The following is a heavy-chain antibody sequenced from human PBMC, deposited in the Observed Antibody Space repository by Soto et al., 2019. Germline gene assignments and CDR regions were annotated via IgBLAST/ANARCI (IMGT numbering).Heavy chain of an antibody. CDR2: IIPIFTRT. D-gene: IGHD2-15*01. J-gene: IGHJ4*02. Sequence: QLQLVQSGAEVKEPGSSVKVYCKASGGTFSTSSFVWVRQGPGQGLEWMGGIIPIFTRTNFAHKFQGRVTFSADESTRTTYMELRSLTSEDTDIYYCARDVVRSTAGDSWGQGTLVTVSS. CDR1: GGTFSTSS. V-gene: IGHV1-69*01. CDR3: ARDVVRSTAGDS.